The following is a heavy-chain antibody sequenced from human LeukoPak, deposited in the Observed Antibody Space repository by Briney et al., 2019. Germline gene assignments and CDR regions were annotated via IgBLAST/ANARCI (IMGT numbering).Heavy chain of an antibody. CDR3: AKGDSDFDY. J-gene: IGHJ4*02. Sequence: GGSLRLSCAASGFTFSSYSMNWVRQAPGKGLEWVSAISGSGGSTYYADSVKGRFTISRDNSKNTLYPQMNSLRAEDTAVYYCAKGDSDFDYWGQGTLVTVSS. V-gene: IGHV3-23*01. CDR1: GFTFSSYS. CDR2: ISGSGGST. D-gene: IGHD2-21*02.